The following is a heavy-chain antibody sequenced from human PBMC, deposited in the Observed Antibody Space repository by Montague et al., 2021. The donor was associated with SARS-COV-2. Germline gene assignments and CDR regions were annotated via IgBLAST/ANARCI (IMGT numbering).Heavy chain of an antibody. CDR2: IDYSGST. J-gene: IGHJ6*02. Sequence: SETLSLTCTVSGGSISTYYWNWIRQFPGKGLEWIGYIDYSGSTNYNPSLQGRVIISVDMSKIQFSLKLNSVTAADTAIYYCARLPYDNSYGMDVWGQGTTVTVSS. CDR3: ARLPYDNSYGMDV. V-gene: IGHV4-59*01. CDR1: GGSISTYY. D-gene: IGHD3-9*01.